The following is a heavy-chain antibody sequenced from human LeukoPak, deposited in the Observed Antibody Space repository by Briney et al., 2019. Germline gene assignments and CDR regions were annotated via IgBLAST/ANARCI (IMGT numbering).Heavy chain of an antibody. D-gene: IGHD4-17*01. J-gene: IGHJ4*02. Sequence: GGSLRLACAASGFTFSSHWMHWVRQAPGKGLEWNSFVSSSGGATFYADSVKGRFTVSRDNAKNSLYLQMNSLRAEATAVYYCARDLYGDYAFDYWGQGIMVTVSS. CDR3: ARDLYGDYAFDY. CDR2: VSSSGGAT. CDR1: GFTFSSHW. V-gene: IGHV3-48*04.